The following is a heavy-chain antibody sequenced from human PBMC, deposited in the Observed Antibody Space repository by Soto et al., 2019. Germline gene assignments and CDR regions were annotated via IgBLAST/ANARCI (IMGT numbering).Heavy chain of an antibody. CDR2: ISGSGGNT. J-gene: IGHJ6*03. CDR3: ARGPFVGAAAIYFYYYMDV. CDR1: GFTFSSYA. Sequence: GGSLRLSCAASGFTFSSYAMNWVRQAPGKGLEWVSGISGSGGNTDYADSVKGRFTISRDNSKNTLYLQMNSLRADDTAVYYCARGPFVGAAAIYFYYYMDVWGKGTTVTVSS. V-gene: IGHV3-23*01. D-gene: IGHD2-15*01.